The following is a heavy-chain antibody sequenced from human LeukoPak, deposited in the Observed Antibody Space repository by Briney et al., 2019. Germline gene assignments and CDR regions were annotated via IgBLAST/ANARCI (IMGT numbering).Heavy chain of an antibody. CDR1: GFTFSSYA. J-gene: IGHJ6*02. D-gene: IGHD3-10*01. CDR2: ISGSGGST. Sequence: GGSLGLSCAASGFTFSSYAMSWVRQAPGKGLEWVSAISGSGGSTYYADSVKGRFTISRDNSKNTLYLQMNSLRAEDTAVYYCARANYGSGSNYYYGLDVWGQGTTVTVSS. V-gene: IGHV3-23*01. CDR3: ARANYGSGSNYYYGLDV.